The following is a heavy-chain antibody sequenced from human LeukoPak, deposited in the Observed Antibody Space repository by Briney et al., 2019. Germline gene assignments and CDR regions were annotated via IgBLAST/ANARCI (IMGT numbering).Heavy chain of an antibody. J-gene: IGHJ4*02. V-gene: IGHV4-59*08. CDR3: ARMGGSGSYVTY. CDR1: GVSISSYY. D-gene: IGHD3-10*01. CDR2: IYYSGST. Sequence: PAETLSLTCTVSGVSISSYYLSWIRQPPGKGLEWVGYIYYSGSTKYNPSLKSRVTISADTSKKQFSLKLSSVTAADTAVYYCARMGGSGSYVTYWGQGTLVTVSS.